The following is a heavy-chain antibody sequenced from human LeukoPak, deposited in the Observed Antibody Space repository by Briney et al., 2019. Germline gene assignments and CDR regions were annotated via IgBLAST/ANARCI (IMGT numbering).Heavy chain of an antibody. V-gene: IGHV4-59*01. CDR3: ARDSTTGYFQH. Sequence: SETLSLTCTVSGGSISSYYWSWIRQPPGQGLEWIGNIYYSGSTNYNPSLKSRVTISLGTSKTHFSLKLSSATAADTAVYYCARDSTTGYFQHWGQGTLVTVSS. CDR2: IYYSGST. D-gene: IGHD2-8*02. CDR1: GGSISSYY. J-gene: IGHJ1*01.